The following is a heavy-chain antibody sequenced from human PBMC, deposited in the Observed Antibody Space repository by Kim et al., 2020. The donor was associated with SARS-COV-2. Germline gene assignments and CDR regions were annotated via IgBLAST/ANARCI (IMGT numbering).Heavy chain of an antibody. V-gene: IGHV3-9*01. CDR3: AKDGNERIYGMDV. CDR2: ISWNSGSI. CDR1: GFTFGDYA. D-gene: IGHD1-1*01. Sequence: GGSLRLSCAGSGFTFGDYAMHWVRQAPGKGLEWVSCISWNSGSIGYADSVKGRFTISRDNAKNSLYLQMNSLRTGDTALYYCAKDGNERIYGMDVWGQGTTVTVSS. J-gene: IGHJ6*02.